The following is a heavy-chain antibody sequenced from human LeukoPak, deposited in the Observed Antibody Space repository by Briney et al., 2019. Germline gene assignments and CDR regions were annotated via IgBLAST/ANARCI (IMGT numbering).Heavy chain of an antibody. CDR1: GGSISSGGYY. CDR3: ARDYGDYHDAFDI. D-gene: IGHD4-17*01. CDR2: IYYSGST. Sequence: SQTLSLTCTVSGGSISSGGYYWSWIRQHPGKGREWIGYIYYSGSTYYNPSLKSRVTISVDTSKNQFSLKLSSVTAADTAVYYCARDYGDYHDAFDIWDQGTMVTVSS. J-gene: IGHJ3*02. V-gene: IGHV4-31*03.